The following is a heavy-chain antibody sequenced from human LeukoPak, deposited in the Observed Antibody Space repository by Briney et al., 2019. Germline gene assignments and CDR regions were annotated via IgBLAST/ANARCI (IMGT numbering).Heavy chain of an antibody. CDR1: GYTYTSYG. V-gene: IGHV1-18*01. J-gene: IGHJ3*02. Sequence: GASVKVSCKTSGYTYTSYGITWVRQAPGQGLEWVGWISTYNGNTNYGQKLQGRVTMTTDTSTSTAYMEVVSLGRDDTAVYYCARGRDGRFGEVWPNAFDMWGQGTMVTVSS. CDR2: ISTYNGNT. CDR3: ARGRDGRFGEVWPNAFDM. D-gene: IGHD3-10*01.